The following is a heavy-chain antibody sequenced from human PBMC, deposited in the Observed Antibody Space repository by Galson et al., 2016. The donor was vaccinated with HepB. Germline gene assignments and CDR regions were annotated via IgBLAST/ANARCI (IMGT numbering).Heavy chain of an antibody. J-gene: IGHJ4*02. CDR1: GFTFSSYA. CDR3: ARDDDYVWGTYRYTRTVPQYYFDY. CDR2: ISFDGSNN. V-gene: IGHV3-30-3*01. D-gene: IGHD3-16*02. Sequence: SLRLSCAASGFTFSSYAMHWVRQAPGKGLEWVAVISFDGSNNFYADSVKGRFTISRDNSKKTLYLQMNSLRAEDTPVYYCARDDDYVWGTYRYTRTVPQYYFDYWGQRTLVTVSS.